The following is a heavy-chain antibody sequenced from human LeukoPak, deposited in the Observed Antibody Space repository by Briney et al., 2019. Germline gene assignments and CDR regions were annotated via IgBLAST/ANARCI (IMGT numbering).Heavy chain of an antibody. J-gene: IGHJ4*02. V-gene: IGHV1-69*01. CDR3: ARGTTDDGPGY. CDR2: IIPTFGTA. CDR1: GGTFSSYA. D-gene: IGHD1-1*01. Sequence: GSSVKVSCKASGGTFSSYAISWVRQAPGQGLEWMGGIIPTFGTANYAQKFQGRVTITADESTSTAYMELSSLRSEDTAVYYRARGTTDDGPGYWGQGTLVTVSS.